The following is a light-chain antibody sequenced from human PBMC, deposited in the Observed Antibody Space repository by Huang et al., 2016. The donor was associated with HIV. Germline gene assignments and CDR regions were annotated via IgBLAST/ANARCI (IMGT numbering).Light chain of an antibody. CDR3: QQSYAAPRT. CDR2: WAS. Sequence: DIVMTQSPDFLSLSRGERATINCKSSQSVLYTSTNQNFLNWYQHKAGQPPKLLLYWASTRESGVPDRFSGSGSGTDCNLTINSLQIEDVAVYYCQQSYAAPRTFGQGTKVAIK. CDR1: QSVLYTSTNQNF. J-gene: IGKJ1*01. V-gene: IGKV4-1*01.